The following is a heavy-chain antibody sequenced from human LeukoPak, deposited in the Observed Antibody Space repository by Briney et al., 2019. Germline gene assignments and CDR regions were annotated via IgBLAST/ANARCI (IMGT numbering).Heavy chain of an antibody. CDR2: IYYDGSNK. CDR1: GFAFSSYG. Sequence: GGSLRLSCAASGFAFSSYGMHWVRQAPGKGLEWVALIYYDGSNKYYADSVKGQFTISRDNSKNTLYLQMDSLRAEDTAVYYCAREIGYFDYWGQGTLVTVSS. V-gene: IGHV3-33*01. D-gene: IGHD2/OR15-2a*01. J-gene: IGHJ4*02. CDR3: AREIGYFDY.